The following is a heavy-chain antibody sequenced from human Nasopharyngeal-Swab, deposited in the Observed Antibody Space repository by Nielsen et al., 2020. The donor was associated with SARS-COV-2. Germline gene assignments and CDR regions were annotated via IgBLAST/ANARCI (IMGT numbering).Heavy chain of an antibody. CDR1: GFTFSSYA. V-gene: IGHV3-23*01. CDR2: VTGSGYGT. CDR3: ARKDVFAYGVDAFDI. Sequence: GESLKISCAASGFTFSSYAMNWVRQAPGKGLEWVSVVTGSGYGTDYADSVKGRFTISRDNAKNTLYLQMNSLRAEDTAVYYCARKDVFAYGVDAFDIWGQGTMVTVSS. J-gene: IGHJ3*02. D-gene: IGHD3-10*01.